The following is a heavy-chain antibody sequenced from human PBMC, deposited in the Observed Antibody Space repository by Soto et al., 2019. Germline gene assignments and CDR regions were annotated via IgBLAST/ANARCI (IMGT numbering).Heavy chain of an antibody. V-gene: IGHV3-7*01. CDR1: GFTFSSYW. J-gene: IGHJ6*02. Sequence: GGSLRLSCAASGFTFSSYWMSWVRQAPGKGLEWVANIKQDGSEKYYVDSVKGRFTISRDNAKNSLYLQMNSLRAEDTAVYYCARDWRIAARPNYYYGMDVWGQGTTVTVSS. D-gene: IGHD6-6*01. CDR3: ARDWRIAARPNYYYGMDV. CDR2: IKQDGSEK.